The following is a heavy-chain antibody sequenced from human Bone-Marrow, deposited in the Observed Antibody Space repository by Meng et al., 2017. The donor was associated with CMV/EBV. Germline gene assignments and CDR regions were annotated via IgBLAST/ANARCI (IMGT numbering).Heavy chain of an antibody. J-gene: IGHJ6*02. V-gene: IGHV3-21*01. CDR2: ISSSSSYI. CDR1: GFTFSSYS. D-gene: IGHD2-2*01. Sequence: GESLKISCAASGFTFSSYSMNWVRQAPGKGLEWVSSISSSSSYIYYADSVKGRFTISRDNAKNSLYLQMNSLRAEDTAVYYCAREEGYCSSTSCYGYYYYYGMDVWGQGPTVTVSS. CDR3: AREEGYCSSTSCYGYYYYYGMDV.